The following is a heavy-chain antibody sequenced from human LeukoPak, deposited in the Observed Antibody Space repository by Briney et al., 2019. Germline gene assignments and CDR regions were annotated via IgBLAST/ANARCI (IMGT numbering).Heavy chain of an antibody. CDR2: ISSSGSTI. CDR1: GFTVSSTY. CDR3: ARASYYYDSSGYHSGVAFDI. D-gene: IGHD3-22*01. V-gene: IGHV3-48*03. J-gene: IGHJ3*02. Sequence: QPGGSLRLSCAASGFTVSSTYMNWVRQAPGKGLEWVSYISSSGSTIYYADSVKGRFTISRDNAKNSLYLQMNSLRAEDTAVYYCARASYYYDSSGYHSGVAFDIWGQGTMVTVSS.